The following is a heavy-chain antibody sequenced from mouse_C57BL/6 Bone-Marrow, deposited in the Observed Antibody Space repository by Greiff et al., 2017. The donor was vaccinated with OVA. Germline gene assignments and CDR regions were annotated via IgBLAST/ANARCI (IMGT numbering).Heavy chain of an antibody. J-gene: IGHJ2*01. Sequence: DVKLVESGPGLAKPSQTLSLTCSVTGYSITSDYWNWIRKFPGNKLEYMGYISYSGSTYYNPSLKSRISITRDTSKNQYYLQLNSVTTEDTATYYCARFRGGSYVYFDYWGQGTTLTVSS. V-gene: IGHV3-8*01. CDR3: ARFRGGSYVYFDY. D-gene: IGHD1-1*02. CDR2: ISYSGST. CDR1: GYSITSDY.